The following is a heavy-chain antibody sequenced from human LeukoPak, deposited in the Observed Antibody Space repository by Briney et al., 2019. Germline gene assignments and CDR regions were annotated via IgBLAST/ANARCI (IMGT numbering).Heavy chain of an antibody. Sequence: SGESLRLSCAASRFTFSRYTIHWVRQTTGRGLEWVSSISGTRNFIFYAESLKGRFTISRDNANNSVYLQVHTLRAEDTAVYYCARVINGYIDYWGQGTLVTVSS. CDR3: ARVINGYIDY. CDR2: ISGTRNFI. J-gene: IGHJ4*02. CDR1: RFTFSRYT. D-gene: IGHD2-8*01. V-gene: IGHV3-21*06.